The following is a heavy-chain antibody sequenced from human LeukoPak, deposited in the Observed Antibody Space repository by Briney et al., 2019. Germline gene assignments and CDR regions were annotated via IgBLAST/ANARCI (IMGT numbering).Heavy chain of an antibody. CDR3: ARSSGGRVDY. V-gene: IGHV4-39*07. CDR1: GGSITNDGFY. Sequence: ASETLSLTCSVSGGSITNDGFYWGCICQPPGKGLEWIASIYYSGSTYYNPSLKSRVTMSLDTSRNQFSLKLNSVTAADTALYYCARSSGGRVDYWGQGTLVTISS. D-gene: IGHD3-16*01. CDR2: IYYSGST. J-gene: IGHJ4*02.